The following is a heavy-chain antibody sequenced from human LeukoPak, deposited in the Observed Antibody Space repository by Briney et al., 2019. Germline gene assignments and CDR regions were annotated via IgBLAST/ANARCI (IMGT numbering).Heavy chain of an antibody. CDR3: SRENGAFSPFGY. CDR2: ISLTGLT. J-gene: IGHJ4*02. D-gene: IGHD2-8*01. CDR1: GGSISNTNW. V-gene: IGHV4-4*02. Sequence: SGTLSLTCGVSGGSISNTNWWSWVRQPPGQGLERIGEISLTGLTHYNPSLESRVTVSLDKSKNQLSLNLTSVTAADTAVYYCSRENGAFSPFGYWGQGTLVTVLS.